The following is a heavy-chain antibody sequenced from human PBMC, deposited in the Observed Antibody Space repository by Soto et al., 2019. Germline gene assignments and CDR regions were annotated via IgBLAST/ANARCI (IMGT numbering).Heavy chain of an antibody. CDR3: AHTPFFGDKLDY. Sequence: QITLKESGPPLVKPTQTLTLTCTFSGFSLRTGGVGVAWIRHPPGQALEWLAAIYWDDDKRYSPSLKTRLTITKDTSKNQVVLTMPNMDPVDTDTYFCAHTPFFGDKLDYWGQGTLVIVSS. CDR2: IYWDDDK. D-gene: IGHD2-21*01. J-gene: IGHJ4*02. V-gene: IGHV2-5*02. CDR1: GFSLRTGGVG.